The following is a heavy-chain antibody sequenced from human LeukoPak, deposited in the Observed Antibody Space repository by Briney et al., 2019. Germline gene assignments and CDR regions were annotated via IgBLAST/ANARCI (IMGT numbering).Heavy chain of an antibody. CDR1: GFDFDNYW. J-gene: IGHJ2*01. CDR3: AKDSRAVNYDFWSGYYTNWYFDL. D-gene: IGHD3-3*01. Sequence: GGSLRLSCAASGFDFDNYWMTWVRQVPGKGLEWVANMNQDGSEQYYVDSVKGRFTISRDNSKNTLYLQMNSLRAEDTAVYYCAKDSRAVNYDFWSGYYTNWYFDLWGRGTLVTVSS. CDR2: MNQDGSEQ. V-gene: IGHV3-7*01.